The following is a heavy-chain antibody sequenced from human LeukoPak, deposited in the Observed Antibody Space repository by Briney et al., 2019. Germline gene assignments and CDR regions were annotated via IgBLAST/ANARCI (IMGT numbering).Heavy chain of an antibody. D-gene: IGHD3-16*01. Sequence: GGSLRLSCAASGFTFSTYAMTWVRQAPGKGLEWVSVISASGGRTYYADSVKGRFTISRDNSRNTLYLQMNSLRAEDTAVYYCAKDVGDSVWGSSDYWGQGTLVTVSS. CDR1: GFTFSTYA. CDR2: ISASGGRT. V-gene: IGHV3-23*01. CDR3: AKDVGDSVWGSSDY. J-gene: IGHJ4*02.